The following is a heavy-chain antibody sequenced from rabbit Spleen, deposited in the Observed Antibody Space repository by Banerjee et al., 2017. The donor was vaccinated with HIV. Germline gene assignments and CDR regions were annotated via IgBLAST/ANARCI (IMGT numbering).Heavy chain of an antibody. V-gene: IGHV1S45*01. J-gene: IGHJ4*01. Sequence: QEQLVESGGGLVQPEGSLTLTCKASGFSFNDRDVMCWVRQAPGKGLQWIACINTYTGKPVYATWAKGRFTISRTSSTTVTLQMTSLTVADTATYFCARDLDDAIGWNFGWWGPGTLVTVS. CDR2: INTYTGKP. CDR3: ARDLDDAIGWNFGW. D-gene: IGHD4-1*01. CDR1: GFSFNDRDV.